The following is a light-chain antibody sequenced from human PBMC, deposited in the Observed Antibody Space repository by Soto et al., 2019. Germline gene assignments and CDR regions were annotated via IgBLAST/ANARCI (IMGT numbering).Light chain of an antibody. V-gene: IGLV2-14*03. Sequence: QSALTQPASVSGSPGQSITISCTGTSSDVGGYNFVSWYQHHPGKAPKLIIYDVTNRPSGISNRFSGSKSGNTASLTISGLQAEDDADYYCTSYTSSITYVFGTGTKVTVL. J-gene: IGLJ1*01. CDR3: TSYTSSITYV. CDR1: SSDVGGYNF. CDR2: DVT.